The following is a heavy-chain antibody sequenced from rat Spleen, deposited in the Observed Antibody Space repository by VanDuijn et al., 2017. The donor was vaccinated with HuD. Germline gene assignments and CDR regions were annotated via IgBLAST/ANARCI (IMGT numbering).Heavy chain of an antibody. J-gene: IGHJ3*01. V-gene: IGHV5-22*01. CDR2: ISYEGSTT. CDR1: GFTFSDYY. D-gene: IGHD1-11*01. CDR3: ARHGGLRNWFAY. Sequence: EVQLVESGGGLVQPGRSLKLSCAASGFTFSDYYMSWVRQAPKKGLEWVASISYEGSTTYYRDSVKGRFTISRDNAKNTQYLQMDSLRSEDTATYYCARHGGLRNWFAYWGQGTLVTVSS.